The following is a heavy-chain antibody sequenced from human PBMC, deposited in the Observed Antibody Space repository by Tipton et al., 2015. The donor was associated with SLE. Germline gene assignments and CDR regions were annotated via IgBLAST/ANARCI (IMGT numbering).Heavy chain of an antibody. CDR1: GGSISSGSYY. CDR3: ARDRYCSSTSCQRYFDY. J-gene: IGHJ4*02. D-gene: IGHD2-2*01. CDR2: IYTSGST. V-gene: IGHV4-61*02. Sequence: TLSLTCTVSGGSISSGSYYWSWIRQPAGKGLEWIGRIYTSGSTNYNPSLKSRVTISVDTSKNQFSLKLSSVTAADTAVYYCARDRYCSSTSCQRYFDYWGQGTLVTVSS.